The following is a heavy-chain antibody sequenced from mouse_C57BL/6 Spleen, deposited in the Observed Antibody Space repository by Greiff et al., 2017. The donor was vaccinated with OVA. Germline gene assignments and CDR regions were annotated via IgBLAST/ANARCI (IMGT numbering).Heavy chain of an antibody. CDR3: TRVYDGYYWYFDV. J-gene: IGHJ1*03. CDR1: GYTFTSYW. CDR2: IYPGNSDT. V-gene: IGHV1-5*01. D-gene: IGHD2-3*01. Sequence: VQLQQSGTVLARPGASVKMSCKTSGYTFTSYWMHWVKQRPGQGLEWIGAIYPGNSDTSYNQKFKGKAKLTAVTSASTAYLELSSLTNEDSAVYYCTRVYDGYYWYFDVWGTGTTVTVSS.